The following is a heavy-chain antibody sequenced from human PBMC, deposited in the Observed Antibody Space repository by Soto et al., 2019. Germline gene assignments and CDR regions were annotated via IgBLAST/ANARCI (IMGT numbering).Heavy chain of an antibody. CDR2: IWYDGSNK. CDR3: AALKGGAKGDAFDI. V-gene: IGHV3-33*01. Sequence: QVQLVESGGGVVQPGRSLRLSCAASGFTFSSYGMHWVRQAPGKGLEWVAVIWYDGSNKYYADSVKGRFTISRDNSKNKLYLQMNSLRAEDTAVYYCAALKGGAKGDAFDIWGQGTMVTVPS. D-gene: IGHD3-10*01. J-gene: IGHJ3*02. CDR1: GFTFSSYG.